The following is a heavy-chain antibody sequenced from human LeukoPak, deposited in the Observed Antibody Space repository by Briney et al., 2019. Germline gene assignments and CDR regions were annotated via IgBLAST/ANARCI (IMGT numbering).Heavy chain of an antibody. D-gene: IGHD1-1*01. Sequence: GGSLRLSCAASGFNLNSYMLNWVRRAPGKGLEWVSSISSTGSYIYYADSVKGRFTISRDNPGNVVYLQMDSLRAEDTAVYYCTRVAQSGPMGWFDPWGQGTLVTVSS. CDR3: TRVAQSGPMGWFDP. CDR1: GFNLNSYM. CDR2: ISSTGSYI. V-gene: IGHV3-21*01. J-gene: IGHJ5*02.